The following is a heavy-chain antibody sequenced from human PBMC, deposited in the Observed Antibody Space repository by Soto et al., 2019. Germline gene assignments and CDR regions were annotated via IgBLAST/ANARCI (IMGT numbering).Heavy chain of an antibody. CDR1: GGSFSGYY. Sequence: SETLSLTCAVYGGSFSGYYWSWIRQPPGKGLEWIGEINHSGSTNYNPSLKSRVTISVDTSKNQFSLKLSSVTAADTAVYYCARGEDSSGWPYYFDYWGQGTLVTVSS. CDR3: ARGEDSSGWPYYFDY. V-gene: IGHV4-34*01. J-gene: IGHJ4*02. D-gene: IGHD6-19*01. CDR2: INHSGST.